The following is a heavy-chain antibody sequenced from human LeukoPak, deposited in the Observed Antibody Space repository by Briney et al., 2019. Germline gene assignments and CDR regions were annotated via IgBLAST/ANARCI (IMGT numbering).Heavy chain of an antibody. CDR2: ISGSGDNT. J-gene: IGHJ5*02. V-gene: IGHV3-23*01. D-gene: IGHD3-3*01. CDR3: STDSITIFGVVITVP. CDR1: GFTFSSYA. Sequence: GGSLRLSCAASGFTFSSYAMSWVRQAPGKGLEWVSVISGSGDNTYYADSVKGRFTISRDNSKNTLYLQMNSLKTEDTAVYYCSTDSITIFGVVITVPRGQGTLVTVSS.